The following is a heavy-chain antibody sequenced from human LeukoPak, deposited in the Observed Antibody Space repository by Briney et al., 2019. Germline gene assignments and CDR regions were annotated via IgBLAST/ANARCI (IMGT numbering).Heavy chain of an antibody. Sequence: GGALRLSCAASGFTFSSYWMHWVRQAPGKGLVWVAGINSDGSSTSYADSVKGRFTISRDNAKNTLYLQMSSLRAEDTAVYYCARDLRSPCNGFDHWGQGTLVTVSS. V-gene: IGHV3-74*01. CDR2: INSDGSST. CDR1: GFTFSSYW. J-gene: IGHJ5*02. CDR3: ARDLRSPCNGFDH.